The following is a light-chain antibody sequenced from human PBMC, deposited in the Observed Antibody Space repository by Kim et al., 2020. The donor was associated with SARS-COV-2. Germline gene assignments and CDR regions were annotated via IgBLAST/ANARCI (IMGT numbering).Light chain of an antibody. CDR1: QTIGIY. Sequence: DIQMTQSPSSLSASLGDRVTITCRTSQTIGIYLNWYQQRPGKAPKLLIHAASSLQSGVPSRFSGSGSGTDFTLTISSLQAEDFATYYCQQGYSPPRTFGQGTKVDIK. J-gene: IGKJ1*01. V-gene: IGKV1-39*01. CDR3: QQGYSPPRT. CDR2: AAS.